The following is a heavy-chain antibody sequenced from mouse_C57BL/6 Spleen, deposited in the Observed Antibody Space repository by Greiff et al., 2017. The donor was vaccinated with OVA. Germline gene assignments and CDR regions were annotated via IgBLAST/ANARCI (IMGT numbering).Heavy chain of an antibody. Sequence: QVQLQQSGAELAKPGASVKLSCKASGYTFTSYWMHWVKQRPGQGLEWIGYINPSSGYPKYNQKFKDQATLTADKSSSTAYLQLSSLTYEDSSVYYCAREGYWGQGTTLTVSS. V-gene: IGHV1-7*01. CDR3: AREGY. CDR1: GYTFTSYW. J-gene: IGHJ2*01. CDR2: INPSSGYP.